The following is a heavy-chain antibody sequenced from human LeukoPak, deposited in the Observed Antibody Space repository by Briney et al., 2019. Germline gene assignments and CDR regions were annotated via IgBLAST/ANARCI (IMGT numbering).Heavy chain of an antibody. J-gene: IGHJ4*02. Sequence: GESLKISCKGSGYSFTSSWIGWVRQMPGKGLEWMGIIYPGDSDTRYSPSFQGQVTISADKSISTAYLQWSSLKASDTAMYYCARSHTGYSSSWYLNYWGQGTLVTVSS. D-gene: IGHD6-13*01. CDR2: IYPGDSDT. CDR1: GYSFTSSW. CDR3: ARSHTGYSSSWYLNY. V-gene: IGHV5-51*01.